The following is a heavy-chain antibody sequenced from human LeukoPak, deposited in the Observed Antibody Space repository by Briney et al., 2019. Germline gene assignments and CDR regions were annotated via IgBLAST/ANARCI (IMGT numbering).Heavy chain of an antibody. CDR2: IDSDGSRI. CDR1: GFTFSSYW. CDR3: ARGRSGSYGFFDY. Sequence: GGSLRLSCAASGFTFSSYWMHWVRHAPGKGLVWVSRIDSDGSRITYADSVKGRFTISRDNAKNTVYLQMNSLRAEDTAVYYCARGRSGSYGFFDYWSLGNLVTVSS. V-gene: IGHV3-74*03. D-gene: IGHD3-10*01. J-gene: IGHJ4*02.